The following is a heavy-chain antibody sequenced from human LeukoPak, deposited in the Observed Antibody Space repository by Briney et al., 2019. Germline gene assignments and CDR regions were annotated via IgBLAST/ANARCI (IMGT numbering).Heavy chain of an antibody. CDR2: IYYSGST. CDR1: GGSISSYY. CDR3: ASARYSSAFGSYYFDY. D-gene: IGHD6-19*01. Sequence: SETLSLTCTVSGGSISSYYWGWIRQPPGKGLEWIGSIYYSGSTYYNPSLKSRVTISVDTSKNQFSLKLSSVTAADTAVYYCASARYSSAFGSYYFDYWGQGTLVTVSS. V-gene: IGHV4-39*07. J-gene: IGHJ4*02.